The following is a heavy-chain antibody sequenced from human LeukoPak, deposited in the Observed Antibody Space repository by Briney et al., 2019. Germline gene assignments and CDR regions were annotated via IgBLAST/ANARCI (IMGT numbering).Heavy chain of an antibody. Sequence: ASVKVSCKASGYIFTDYYMHWVRQAPGQGLEWMGWINPKSGGTNYAQKFQGRVTMTRDTSISTAYMELSRLTSDDTAVYYCARDPSSSAYPPSWGQGTLVTVSS. CDR3: ARDPSSSAYPPS. CDR2: INPKSGGT. J-gene: IGHJ5*02. V-gene: IGHV1-2*02. CDR1: GYIFTDYY. D-gene: IGHD6-13*01.